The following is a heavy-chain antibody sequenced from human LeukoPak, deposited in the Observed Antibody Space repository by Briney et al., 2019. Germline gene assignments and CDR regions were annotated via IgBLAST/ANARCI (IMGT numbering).Heavy chain of an antibody. Sequence: PSETLSLTCTVSGGSISSGDYYWSWIRQPPGKGLVWIGYIYYSGSTYYNPSLKSRVTISVDTSKNQFSLKLSSVTAADTAVYYCAREGYQLLVDYYYMDVWGKGTTVTVSS. J-gene: IGHJ6*03. V-gene: IGHV4-30-4*08. D-gene: IGHD2-2*01. CDR2: IYYSGST. CDR3: AREGYQLLVDYYYMDV. CDR1: GGSISSGDYY.